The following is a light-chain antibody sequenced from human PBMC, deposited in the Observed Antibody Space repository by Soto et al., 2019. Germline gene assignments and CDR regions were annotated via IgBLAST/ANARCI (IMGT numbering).Light chain of an antibody. J-gene: IGKJ1*01. CDR3: QQYNSYWT. CDR2: DAS. CDR1: QGISSY. Sequence: AIQFTQSPSSLSASVGDRVTITCRASQGISSYLAWYQQKPGKAPKLLIYDASSLESGVPSRFSGSGSGTEFTLTISSLQPDDFATYYCQQYNSYWTFGQGTKVDIK. V-gene: IGKV1-13*02.